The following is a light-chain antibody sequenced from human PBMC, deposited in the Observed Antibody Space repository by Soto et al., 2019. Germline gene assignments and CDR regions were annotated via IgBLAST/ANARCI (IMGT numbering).Light chain of an antibody. V-gene: IGKV1-39*01. CDR2: DAS. CDR1: QAINKN. Sequence: DIQMTQSPASLSASVGDRVTITCRASQAINKNLNWYRHKLGKAPEPPIYDASDSQAGVPSRFSGSGSGADFTLIISGLQPEDFATYYCQQSYNSPYTFGQGTKLEIK. J-gene: IGKJ2*01. CDR3: QQSYNSPYT.